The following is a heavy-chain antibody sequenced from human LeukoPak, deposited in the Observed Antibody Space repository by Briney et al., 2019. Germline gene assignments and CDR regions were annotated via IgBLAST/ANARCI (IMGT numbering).Heavy chain of an antibody. Sequence: SVKVSCKASGGTFSSYAISWVRQAPGQGLEWMGGIIPIFGTANYAQKFQGRVTITSDESTSTAYMELSSLRSEDTAVYYCARDPNGYYGSGSYYGMDVWGQGTTVTVSS. CDR1: GGTFSSYA. D-gene: IGHD3-10*01. CDR3: ARDPNGYYGSGSYYGMDV. CDR2: IIPIFGTA. J-gene: IGHJ6*02. V-gene: IGHV1-69*01.